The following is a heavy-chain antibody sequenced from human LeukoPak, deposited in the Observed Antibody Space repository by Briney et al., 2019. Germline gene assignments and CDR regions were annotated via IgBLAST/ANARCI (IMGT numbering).Heavy chain of an antibody. J-gene: IGHJ4*02. CDR2: IYYSGST. CDR1: GGSISSYY. D-gene: IGHD4-23*01. Sequence: ASETLSLTCTVSGGSISSYYWSWIRQPPGKGLEWIGYIYYSGSTNYNPSLKSRVTISVDTSKNQFSLKLSSVTAADTAVYYCARDDGFDYGGNSIPLDYWGQGTLVTVSS. V-gene: IGHV4-59*01. CDR3: ARDDGFDYGGNSIPLDY.